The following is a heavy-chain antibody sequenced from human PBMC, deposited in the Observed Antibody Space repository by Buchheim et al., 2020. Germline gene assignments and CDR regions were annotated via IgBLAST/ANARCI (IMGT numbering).Heavy chain of an antibody. J-gene: IGHJ3*02. CDR1: GFTFSSYA. D-gene: IGHD3-22*01. CDR2: ISGSGGST. V-gene: IGHV3-23*01. CDR3: AKSTSDITMIVVVITAYAFDI. Sequence: EVQLLESGGGLVQPGGSLRLSCAASGFTFSSYAMSWVRQAPGKGLEWVSAISGSGGSTYYADSVKGRFTISTDNSKNTLYLQMNSLRAEDTAVYYCAKSTSDITMIVVVITAYAFDIWGQGT.